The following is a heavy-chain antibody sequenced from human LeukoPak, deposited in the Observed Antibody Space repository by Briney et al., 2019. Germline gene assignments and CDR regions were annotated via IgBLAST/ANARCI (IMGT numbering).Heavy chain of an antibody. D-gene: IGHD3/OR15-3a*01. V-gene: IGHV3-64D*06. CDR3: VIGTGTKYYYYGMDV. J-gene: IGHJ6*02. CDR2: INSNGGST. CDR1: GFAFSNYA. Sequence: GGSLRLSCSASGFAFSNYATHWVRQAPGKGREYVAGINSNGGSTYYADSVKGRFTMSGDNSKNTLYLQMSSLRAEDTAVYYCVIGTGTKYYYYGMDVWGQGTTVTVSS.